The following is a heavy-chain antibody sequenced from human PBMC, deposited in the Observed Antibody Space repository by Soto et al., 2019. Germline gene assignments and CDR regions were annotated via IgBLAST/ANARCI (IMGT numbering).Heavy chain of an antibody. J-gene: IGHJ3*02. CDR3: ARRGEGRDGYNGDI. V-gene: IGHV1-69*06. D-gene: IGHD5-12*01. CDR1: GGTFSSYA. Sequence: SVKVSCKASGGTFSSYAISWVRQAPGQGLEWMGGIIPIFGTANYAQKFQGRVTITADKSTSTAYMELSSLRSEDTAVYYCARRGEGRDGYNGDIWGQGKMVTVSS. CDR2: IIPIFGTA.